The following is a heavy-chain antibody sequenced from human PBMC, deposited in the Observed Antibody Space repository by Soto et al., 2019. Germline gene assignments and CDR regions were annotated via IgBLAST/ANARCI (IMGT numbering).Heavy chain of an antibody. CDR3: MRSHGAY. CDR2: ISYSGTA. D-gene: IGHD2-8*01. Sequence: QVQLQESGPGLVKTSETLSLTCTVSGGSVSSGPYHWNWVRQPPGKGLEWIGHISYSGTANYNPSLRGRVTMATDTSMNQFSLRLTSVTGADTAVYYCMRSHGAYWGQGAVVTVSP. J-gene: IGHJ4*02. CDR1: GGSVSSGPYH. V-gene: IGHV4-61*01.